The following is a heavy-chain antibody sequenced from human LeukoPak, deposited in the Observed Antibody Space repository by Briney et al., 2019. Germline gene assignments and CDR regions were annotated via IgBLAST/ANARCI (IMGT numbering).Heavy chain of an antibody. V-gene: IGHV3-23*01. CDR1: GFTFSSYS. CDR2: ISGSGGSV. Sequence: GGSLRLSCAASGFTFSSYSMNWVRQAPGKGLEWVSSISGSGGSVYSAGSVTGRFTISRDNSKNTLYLQMNSLRAEDTAVYYCVREVPSLDYWGQGTLVTVSS. CDR3: VREVPSLDY. J-gene: IGHJ4*02. D-gene: IGHD4/OR15-4a*01.